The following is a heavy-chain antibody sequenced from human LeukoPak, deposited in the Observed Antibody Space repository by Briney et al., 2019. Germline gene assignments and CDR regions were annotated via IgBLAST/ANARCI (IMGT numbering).Heavy chain of an antibody. Sequence: SETLSLICTVSGGSISSYYWSWIRQPPGKGLEWIGYIYYSGSTNYNPSLKSRVTISVDTSKNQFSLKLSSVTAADTAVYYCARAFVVDSSEKPEIHFDYWGQGTLVTVSS. D-gene: IGHD3-22*01. CDR2: IYYSGST. CDR3: ARAFVVDSSEKPEIHFDY. V-gene: IGHV4-59*01. J-gene: IGHJ4*02. CDR1: GGSISSYY.